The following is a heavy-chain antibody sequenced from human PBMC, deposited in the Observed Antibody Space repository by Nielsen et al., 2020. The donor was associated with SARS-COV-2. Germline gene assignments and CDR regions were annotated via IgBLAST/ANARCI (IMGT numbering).Heavy chain of an antibody. D-gene: IGHD6-25*01. CDR2: IYFTGTT. J-gene: IGHJ4*02. V-gene: IGHV4-59*01. CDR1: GRSLTNDY. Sequence: SETLSLTCTVSGRSLTNDYWSWVRQSPGRGLEWIGYIYFTGTTKYNPSLNNRVTISLGTSNNQFSLRLTSLTAADTAVYYCAKAYRSSDWVRAANDYWGQGTLVTVSS. CDR3: AKAYRSSDWVRAANDY.